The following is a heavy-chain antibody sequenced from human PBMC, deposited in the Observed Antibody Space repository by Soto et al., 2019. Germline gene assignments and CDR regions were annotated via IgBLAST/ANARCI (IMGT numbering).Heavy chain of an antibody. CDR2: IHYSGTT. V-gene: IGHV4-59*12. CDR1: GGSIDGYY. J-gene: IGHJ4*02. Sequence: QVQLQESGPGLVRPSETLSLTCTVSGGSIDGYYWRWIRQPPGKRLEWIGYIHYSGTTNYNPSLKSRVTMSVDMSKNQFSLKLSSVTAADTAVYYCARDHPGSSHFDHWGQGTLVTVSS. CDR3: ARDHPGSSHFDH. D-gene: IGHD3-10*01.